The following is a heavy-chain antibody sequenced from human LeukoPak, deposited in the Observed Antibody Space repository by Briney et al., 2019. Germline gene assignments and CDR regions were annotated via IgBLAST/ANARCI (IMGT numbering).Heavy chain of an antibody. CDR3: AKGGSNWYHFDY. CDR1: GFTFSGYA. Sequence: GGSLRLSCAASGFTFSGYAIHWVRQAPGKGLEWVAFIWYDGSNKYYADSVKGRFTISRDNSENTLYLQMNSLRPEDTAVYYCAKGGSNWYHFDYWGQGTLATVSS. CDR2: IWYDGSNK. V-gene: IGHV3-30*02. D-gene: IGHD6-13*01. J-gene: IGHJ4*02.